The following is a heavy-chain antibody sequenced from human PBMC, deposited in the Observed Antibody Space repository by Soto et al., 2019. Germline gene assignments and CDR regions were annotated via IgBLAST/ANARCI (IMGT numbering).Heavy chain of an antibody. V-gene: IGHV1-69*18. CDR1: GDSFTSYA. J-gene: IGHJ4*02. D-gene: IGHD3-10*01. Sequence: QVQLEQSGAEVKKPGSSVKVSCKASGDSFTSYAISWVRQAPGQGLEWVGTVLPVLGTTNYAQKFQGRVTITADESTRTAYMELRSLRSEDTAIFYCARDRAHRGFDYWGQGTLVTVSS. CDR2: VLPVLGTT. CDR3: ARDRAHRGFDY.